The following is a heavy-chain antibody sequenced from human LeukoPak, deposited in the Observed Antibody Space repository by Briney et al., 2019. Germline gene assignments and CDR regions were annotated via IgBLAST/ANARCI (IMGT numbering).Heavy chain of an antibody. CDR2: IYYSGST. J-gene: IGHJ6*03. Sequence: SETLSLTCTVSGGSISSHYWSWIRQPPGKGLEWIGYIYYSGSTNYNPSLKSRVTMSLDTSKSQFSLKLPSVTAADTALYYCARDMVSTWPYFYSYYMDVWGQGTTVAVSS. CDR1: GGSISSHY. V-gene: IGHV4-59*11. CDR3: ARDMVSTWPYFYSYYMDV. D-gene: IGHD6-13*01.